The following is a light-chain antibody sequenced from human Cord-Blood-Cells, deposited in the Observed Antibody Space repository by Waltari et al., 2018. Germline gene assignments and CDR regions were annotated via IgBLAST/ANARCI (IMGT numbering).Light chain of an antibody. CDR2: AKP. CDR3: QQYYSYPPYT. Sequence: AIRITPSSYSLPATTGASVTITCRASQGISSYLAWYQQKPGTAPKLLIYAKPTLQSGVPSRFIGSGSGTDFTLTISCLQSEDFATYYCQQYYSYPPYTFGQGTKLEIK. V-gene: IGKV1-8*01. CDR1: QGISSY. J-gene: IGKJ2*01.